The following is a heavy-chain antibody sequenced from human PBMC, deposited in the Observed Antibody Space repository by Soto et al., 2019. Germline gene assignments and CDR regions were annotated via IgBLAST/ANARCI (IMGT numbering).Heavy chain of an antibody. CDR1: GDTFSTDA. J-gene: IGHJ5*02. CDR3: ARSSSAWFADS. V-gene: IGHV1-69*12. CDR2: IIPITETP. D-gene: IGHD6-19*01. Sequence: QVQLVQSGPEVKRPGSSVKVSCKSSGDTFSTDAISWVRQAPGEGLEWMGGIIPITETPNYLQRFQGRVTITADESTSTSYMELTSLSSEDTAMYFCARSSSAWFADSWGQGTLVTVSS.